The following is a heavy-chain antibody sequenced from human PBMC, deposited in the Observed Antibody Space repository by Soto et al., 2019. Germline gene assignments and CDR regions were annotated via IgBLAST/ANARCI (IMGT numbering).Heavy chain of an antibody. CDR1: GFTFGIYW. D-gene: IGHD6-25*01. CDR2: IKPDGSAT. V-gene: IGHV3-7*01. CDR3: ARAGYCGPGCPYYFDY. J-gene: IGHJ4*02. Sequence: PGGSLRLSCAVSGFTFGIYWMNLVRLIPGKGLEWVAYIKPDGSATYYVDSVKGRFNISRDNAKNSLYLQMNSLRVEDTSVYYCARAGYCGPGCPYYFDYSGQGTVVTVSS.